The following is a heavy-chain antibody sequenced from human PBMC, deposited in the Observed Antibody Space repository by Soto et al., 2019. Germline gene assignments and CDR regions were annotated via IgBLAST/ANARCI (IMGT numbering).Heavy chain of an antibody. CDR3: ARAVRSGSYPYYYYGMDV. D-gene: IGHD3-10*01. V-gene: IGHV3-74*01. CDR1: GFTFSSFW. CDR2: INSDGSSA. J-gene: IGHJ6*02. Sequence: GGSLRLSCAASGFTFSSFWMHWVRQAPGKGLVWVSRINSDGSSASYADSVKGRFTISRDNAKNTLYLQMNSLRAEDTAVYYCARAVRSGSYPYYYYGMDVWGQGTTVTVS.